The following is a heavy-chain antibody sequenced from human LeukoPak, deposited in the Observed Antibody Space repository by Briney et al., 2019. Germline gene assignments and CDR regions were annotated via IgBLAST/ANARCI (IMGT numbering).Heavy chain of an antibody. CDR2: IIPIFGTA. Sequence: SVKVSCKASGGTFSSYAISWVRQAPGQGLEWMGRIIPIFGTANYAQKFQGRVTITTDESTSTAYMELSSLRSEDTAVYYCARNFPSMAAAGFYYFDYWRQGTLVTVSS. D-gene: IGHD6-13*01. J-gene: IGHJ4*02. CDR3: ARNFPSMAAAGFYYFDY. CDR1: GGTFSSYA. V-gene: IGHV1-69*05.